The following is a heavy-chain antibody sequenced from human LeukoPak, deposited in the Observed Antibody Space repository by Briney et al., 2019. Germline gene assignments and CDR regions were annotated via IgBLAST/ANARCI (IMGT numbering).Heavy chain of an antibody. V-gene: IGHV3-11*04. J-gene: IGHJ4*02. CDR2: ISSSGSTI. Sequence: PGGSLRLSCAASGFTFSDYYMSWIRRAPGKGLEWVSYISSSGSTIYYADSVKGRFTISRDNAKNSLYLQMNSLRAEDTAVYYCARDSAGGSLALDYWGQGTLVTVSS. CDR1: GFTFSDYY. D-gene: IGHD1-26*01. CDR3: ARDSAGGSLALDY.